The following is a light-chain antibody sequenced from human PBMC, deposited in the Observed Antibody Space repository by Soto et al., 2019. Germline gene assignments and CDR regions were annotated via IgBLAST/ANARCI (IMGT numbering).Light chain of an antibody. J-gene: IGKJ3*01. CDR2: DAS. V-gene: IGKV3-11*01. CDR3: QQRSNWPPL. CDR1: QSVSSY. Sequence: IVLTQSPATLSLSPGERATLSCRASQSVSSYLAWYQQKPGQAPRLLIYDASNRATGIPARFSGSGSGTDFTLTISSLEPEDFAVYYCQQRSNWPPLFGPGTKVDSK.